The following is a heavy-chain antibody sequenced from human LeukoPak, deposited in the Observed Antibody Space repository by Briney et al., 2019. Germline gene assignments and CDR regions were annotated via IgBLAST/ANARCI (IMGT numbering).Heavy chain of an antibody. J-gene: IGHJ5*02. CDR2: IYYSGST. V-gene: IGHV4-31*03. Sequence: SETLSLTCTVSGGSISSGGYYWSWIRQHPGKGLEWIGYIYYSGSTYYNPSLTSRVTISVDTSKNQFSLKLSSVTAADTAVYYCARVYYYDVEYNWFDPWGQGTLVTVSS. CDR3: ARVYYYDVEYNWFDP. D-gene: IGHD3-22*01. CDR1: GGSISSGGYY.